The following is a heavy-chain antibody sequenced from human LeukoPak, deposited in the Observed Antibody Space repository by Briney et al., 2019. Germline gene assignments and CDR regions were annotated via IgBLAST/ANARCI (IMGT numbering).Heavy chain of an antibody. CDR2: INPNSGGT. J-gene: IGHJ4*02. CDR1: GYTFTGYY. Sequence: ASVKVSXKVSGYTFTGYYMHWLRQAPGQGLEWMGRINPNSGGTNYAQKFQGRVTMTRDTSISTAYMELSRLRSDDTAVYYCARVPPYRYSYGPFDYWGQGTLVTVSS. V-gene: IGHV1-2*06. CDR3: ARVPPYRYSYGPFDY. D-gene: IGHD5-18*01.